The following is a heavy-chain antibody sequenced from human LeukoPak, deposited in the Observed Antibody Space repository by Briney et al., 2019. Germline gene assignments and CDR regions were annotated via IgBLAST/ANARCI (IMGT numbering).Heavy chain of an antibody. V-gene: IGHV1-2*06. CDR3: VRAAVYDYVLVNSPLGNFDY. J-gene: IGHJ4*02. Sequence: ASVKVSCKASGYTFTCYYMNWVRQTPGQGREWMGRINPNSGGTKYAQKFQGRVTTTTDTSISTASMELSRLRKADAALYYGVRAAVYDYVLVNSPLGNFDYWRQGTLDTVSS. D-gene: IGHD3-16*01. CDR1: GYTFTCYY. CDR2: INPNSGGT.